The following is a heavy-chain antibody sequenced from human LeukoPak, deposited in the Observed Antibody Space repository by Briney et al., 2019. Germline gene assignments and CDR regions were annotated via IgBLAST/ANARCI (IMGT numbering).Heavy chain of an antibody. CDR1: GYTFTSYG. V-gene: IGHV1-18*01. CDR3: ARVTIFGVLFDP. CDR2: ISAYNGNT. J-gene: IGHJ5*02. Sequence: ASVKVSCKASGYTFTSYGITWVRQAPGQGLEWMGWISAYNGNTNYAQKLQGRVTMTTDTSTSTAYMELRSLRSDDTAVYYCARVTIFGVLFDPWGQGTLVTVSS. D-gene: IGHD3-3*01.